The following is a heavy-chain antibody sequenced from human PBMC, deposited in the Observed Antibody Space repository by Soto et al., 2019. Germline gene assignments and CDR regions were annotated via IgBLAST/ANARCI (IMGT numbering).Heavy chain of an antibody. V-gene: IGHV3-9*01. CDR2: ITWNSGSI. CDR1: GFTFDDYA. J-gene: IGHJ4*02. D-gene: IGHD2-2*01. Sequence: DVQLVESGGGLVQPGRSLRLSCAASGFTFDDYAMHWVRQAPGKGLEWVSGITWNSGSIGYADSVKGRFTISRDNAKNSLYLQMNSLRAEDTALYYCAKATRYFSSTSCYADFDYWGQGTLVTVSS. CDR3: AKATRYFSSTSCYADFDY.